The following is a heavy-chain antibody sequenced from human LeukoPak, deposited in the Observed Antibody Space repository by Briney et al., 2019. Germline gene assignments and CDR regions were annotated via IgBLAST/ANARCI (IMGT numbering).Heavy chain of an antibody. CDR3: ARGGGLDV. V-gene: IGHV3-7*03. CDR1: GFTFSSYW. J-gene: IGHJ6*02. CDR2: INHNGNVN. D-gene: IGHD3-16*01. Sequence: GGSLRLSCAASGFTFSSYWMNWARQALGKGLEWVAGINHNGNVNYYVDSVKGRFTIPRDNAKNSLYLQMSNLRAEDTAVYFCARGGGLDVWGQGATVTVSS.